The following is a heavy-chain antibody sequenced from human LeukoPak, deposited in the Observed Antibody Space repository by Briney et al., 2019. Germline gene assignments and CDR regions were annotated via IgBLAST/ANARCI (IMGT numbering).Heavy chain of an antibody. D-gene: IGHD2-2*02. CDR3: ARGYCSSTSCYTVDY. Sequence: ASVTVSCKASGYTFTGYYMHWVRQAPGQGLEWMGWINPNSGGTNYAQKFQGRVTMTRDTSISTAYMELSRLRSDDTAVYYCARGYCSSTSCYTVDYWGQGTLVTVSS. J-gene: IGHJ4*02. V-gene: IGHV1-2*02. CDR1: GYTFTGYY. CDR2: INPNSGGT.